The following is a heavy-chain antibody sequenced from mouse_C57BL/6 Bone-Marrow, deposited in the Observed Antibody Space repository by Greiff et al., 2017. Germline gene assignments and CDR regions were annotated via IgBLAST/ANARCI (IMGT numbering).Heavy chain of an antibody. V-gene: IGHV1-69*01. J-gene: IGHJ1*03. CDR1: GYTFTSYW. CDR2: IDPSDSYT. D-gene: IGHD2-4*01. Sequence: QVQLQQPGAELVMPGASVKLSCKASGYTFTSYWMHWVKQRPGQGLEWIGEIDPSDSYTNYTQKFKGKSTLTVDKSSSTAYMQLSSLTSEDSAVYYCASSYYDYDEYFDVWGTGTTGTVSS. CDR3: ASSYYDYDEYFDV.